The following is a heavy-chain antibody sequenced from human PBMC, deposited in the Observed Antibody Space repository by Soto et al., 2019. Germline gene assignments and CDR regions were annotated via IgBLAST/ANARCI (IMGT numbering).Heavy chain of an antibody. Sequence: PGGSLRLSCAASGFSFSNAWMSWVRQAPGKGLAKVGRIKSKTDGGTTDYAAPVKGRFTISRDDSKNTLYLQMNSLKTEDTAVYYCTTIVVVVAATLGAFGIWGQGTIVTVSS. CDR2: IKSKTDGGTT. J-gene: IGHJ3*02. CDR3: TTIVVVVAATLGAFGI. V-gene: IGHV3-15*01. D-gene: IGHD2-15*01. CDR1: GFSFSNAW.